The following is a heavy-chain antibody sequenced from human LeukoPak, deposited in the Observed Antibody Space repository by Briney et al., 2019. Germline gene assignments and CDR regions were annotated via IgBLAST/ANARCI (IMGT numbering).Heavy chain of an antibody. J-gene: IGHJ4*02. CDR1: GGSISSYY. Sequence: SETLSLTCTVSGGSISSYYWSWIRHPPGEGLEWIGYIYYSGSTNYNPSLKSRVTISVDTSKNQFSLKLSSVTAADTAVYYCARVAGSYYFDYWGQGTLVTVSS. V-gene: IGHV4-59*01. CDR3: ARVAGSYYFDY. D-gene: IGHD1-26*01. CDR2: IYYSGST.